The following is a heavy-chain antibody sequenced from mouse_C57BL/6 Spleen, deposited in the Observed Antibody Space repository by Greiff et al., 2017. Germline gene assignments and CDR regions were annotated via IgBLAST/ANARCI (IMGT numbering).Heavy chain of an antibody. J-gene: IGHJ2*01. Sequence: EVHLVESGGGLVQPGGSLSLSCAASGFTFTDYYMSWVRQPPGKALEWLGFIRNKANGYTTEYSASVKGRFTISRDNSQSILYLQMIALRAENSATYYSARYIDGESRFDYWGQGTTLTVSS. CDR1: GFTFTDYY. V-gene: IGHV7-3*01. CDR3: ARYIDGESRFDY. D-gene: IGHD2-3*01. CDR2: IRNKANGYTT.